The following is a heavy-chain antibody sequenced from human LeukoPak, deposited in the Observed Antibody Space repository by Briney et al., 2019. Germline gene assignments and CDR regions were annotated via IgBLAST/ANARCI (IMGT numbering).Heavy chain of an antibody. V-gene: IGHV3-7*01. Sequence: GGSLRLSCEVSGFTFSSYWMSWVRQAPGKGLEWVANIREDGTEKYYGDSVMGRFTSSRDNAKNSLYLQMTGLRAEDTAVYYCARGKADYYARSGYRYYNYYYMDVWGKGTTVTVSS. J-gene: IGHJ6*03. CDR1: GFTFSSYW. CDR3: ARGKADYYARSGYRYYNYYYMDV. D-gene: IGHD3-22*01. CDR2: IREDGTEK.